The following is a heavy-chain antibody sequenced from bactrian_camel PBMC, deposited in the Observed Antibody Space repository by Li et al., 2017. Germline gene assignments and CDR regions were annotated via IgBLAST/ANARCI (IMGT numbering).Heavy chain of an antibody. CDR1: GNIASSYC. J-gene: IGHJ6*01. CDR3: AADRGNFGYQLRARTFDF. D-gene: IGHD3*01. CDR2: IDGDGVT. V-gene: IGHV3S53*01. Sequence: QLVESGGASVQTGGSLRLSCAASGNIASSYCMGWFRQVPEKEREEVAFIDGDGVTNYAGSVKGRFTISRDNAKTTLFLQMNTLKPEDAAMYYCAADRGNFGYQLRARTFDFWGQGTQVTVS.